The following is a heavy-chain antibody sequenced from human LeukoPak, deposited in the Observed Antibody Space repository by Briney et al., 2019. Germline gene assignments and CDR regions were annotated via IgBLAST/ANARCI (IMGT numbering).Heavy chain of an antibody. Sequence: SETLSLTCTVSGGSISSGGYYWSWIRQHPGTGLEWIGYIYYSGSTYYNPSLKSRVTISVDTSKNQFSLKLSSVTAADTAVYYCARVGYYYDSSGYYPDYWGQGTLVTVSS. CDR2: IYYSGST. D-gene: IGHD3-22*01. J-gene: IGHJ4*02. CDR1: GGSISSGGYY. V-gene: IGHV4-31*03. CDR3: ARVGYYYDSSGYYPDY.